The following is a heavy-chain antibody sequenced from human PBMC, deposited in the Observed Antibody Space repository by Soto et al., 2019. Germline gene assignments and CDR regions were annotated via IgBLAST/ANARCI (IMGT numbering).Heavy chain of an antibody. CDR3: ARELPRGIAAAGPRKYFQH. V-gene: IGHV1-2*03. Sequence: VSSVKVSCKASGYTVKGSYMQWVQPAPGQGLEWMGWINPNSGGTNYAQKLQGRVTMTRDTSISTAYMELSRLRSEDTAVYYCARELPRGIAAAGPRKYFQHWAQGTLVTVSS. CDR2: INPNSGGT. J-gene: IGHJ1*01. CDR1: GYTVKGSY. D-gene: IGHD6-13*01.